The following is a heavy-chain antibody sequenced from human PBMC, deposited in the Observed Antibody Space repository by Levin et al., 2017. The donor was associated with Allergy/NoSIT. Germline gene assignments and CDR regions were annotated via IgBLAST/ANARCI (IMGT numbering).Heavy chain of an antibody. CDR1: GFTFSDYY. D-gene: IGHD5-18*01. CDR2: ISSSGSTI. Sequence: PGGSLRLSCAASGFTFSDYYMSWIRQAPGKGLEWVSYISSSGSTIYYADSVKGRFTISRDNAKNSLYLQMNSLRAEDTAVYYCAREKYSYGLGYYYYGMDVWGQGTTVTVSS. CDR3: AREKYSYGLGYYYYGMDV. J-gene: IGHJ6*02. V-gene: IGHV3-11*01.